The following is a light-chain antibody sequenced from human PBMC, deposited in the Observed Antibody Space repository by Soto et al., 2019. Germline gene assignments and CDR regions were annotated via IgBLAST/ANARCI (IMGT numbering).Light chain of an antibody. CDR2: STN. Sequence: QTVVTQEPSFSVSPGRTVTLTCGLSSGSVSTSYYPSWYQQTPGQAPRTLIYSTNTRSSGVPDRFSGSILGNKAALTITGAQGDYDFNYYCWLYLGVGFVVLGGGPKLT. V-gene: IGLV8-61*01. CDR1: SGSVSTSYY. CDR3: WLYLGVGFVV. J-gene: IGLJ2*01.